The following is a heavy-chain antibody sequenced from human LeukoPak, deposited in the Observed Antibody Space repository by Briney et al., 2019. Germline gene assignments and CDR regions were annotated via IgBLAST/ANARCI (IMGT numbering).Heavy chain of an antibody. J-gene: IGHJ6*03. CDR2: IIPIFGTA. CDR3: ARERGYSYQKPYYYYYMDV. Sequence: ASVKVSCKASGYTFTSYDINWVRQAPGQGLEWMGGIIPIFGTANYAQKFQGRVTITTDESTSTAYMELSSLRSEDTAVYYCARERGYSYQKPYYYYYMDVWGKGTTVTVSS. CDR1: GYTFTSYD. D-gene: IGHD5-18*01. V-gene: IGHV1-69*05.